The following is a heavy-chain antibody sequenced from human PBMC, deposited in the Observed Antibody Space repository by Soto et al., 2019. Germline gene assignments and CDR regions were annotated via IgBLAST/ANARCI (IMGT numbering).Heavy chain of an antibody. J-gene: IGHJ6*03. CDR1: GYTFTSYA. Sequence: QVQLVQSGAEVKKPGASVKVSCKASGYTFTSYAMHWVRQAPGQRLEWMGWINAGNGNTKYSQKFQGRVTITRDTSASTAYMELSSLRYEDTAVYYCARDLTITGTSYSYYYYMDVWGKGTTVTVSS. CDR2: INAGNGNT. CDR3: ARDLTITGTSYSYYYYMDV. D-gene: IGHD1-20*01. V-gene: IGHV1-3*01.